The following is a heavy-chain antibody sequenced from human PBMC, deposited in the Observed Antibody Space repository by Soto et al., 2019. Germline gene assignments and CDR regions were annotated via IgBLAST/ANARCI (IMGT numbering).Heavy chain of an antibody. CDR3: AREDGVVGSSSAFDH. CDR1: GFTFSTYT. D-gene: IGHD1-26*01. J-gene: IGHJ4*02. Sequence: EVQVVESGGSLVKPGGSLRLSCVFSGFTFSTYTMNWVRQAPGKGLEWVSSINGRSNYVYYADSVKGRFTIPRDNAKNSLYLQMNRLRAEDTAIYYCAREDGVVGSSSAFDHWGLGTLVTVSS. CDR2: INGRSNYV. V-gene: IGHV3-21*01.